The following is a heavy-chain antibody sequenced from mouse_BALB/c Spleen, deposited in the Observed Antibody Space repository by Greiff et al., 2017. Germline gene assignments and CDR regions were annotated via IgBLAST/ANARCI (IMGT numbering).Heavy chain of an antibody. D-gene: IGHD2-4*01. CDR3: AREGVYDYDRRSAMDY. CDR2: ISYSGST. J-gene: IGHJ4*01. V-gene: IGHV3-2*02. Sequence: DVKLQESGPGLVKPSQSLSLTCTVTGYSITSDYVWNWIRQSPGNKLEWMGYISYSGSTSYNPSLKSRISITRDTSKNQFFLQLNSVTTEDTATYYCAREGVYDYDRRSAMDYWGQGTSVTVSS. CDR1: GYSITSDYV.